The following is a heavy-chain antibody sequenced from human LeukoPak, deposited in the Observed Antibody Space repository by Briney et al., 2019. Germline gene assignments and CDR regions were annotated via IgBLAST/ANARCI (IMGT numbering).Heavy chain of an antibody. D-gene: IGHD6-13*01. Sequence: SETLSLTCAVYGGSFSGYYWSWIRQPPGKGLEWIGEINHSGSTNYNPSPKSRVTISVDTSKNQFSLKLSSVTAADTAVYYCAGDSSSWYGFDYWGQGTLVTVSS. V-gene: IGHV4-34*01. J-gene: IGHJ4*02. CDR1: GGSFSGYY. CDR2: INHSGST. CDR3: AGDSSSWYGFDY.